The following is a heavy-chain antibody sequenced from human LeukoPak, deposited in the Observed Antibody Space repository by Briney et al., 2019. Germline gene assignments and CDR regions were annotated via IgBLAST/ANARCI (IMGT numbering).Heavy chain of an antibody. D-gene: IGHD6-19*01. CDR1: GGSFSSGSYY. Sequence: PSETLSLTCTVSGGSFSSGSYYWCWIRQPAGKGLEWIGRIYTSGSTNYNPSLKSRVTISVDTSKNQFSLKLSSVNAADTAVYYCERAFIAVARDAFDIWGQGKMVTVSS. CDR3: ERAFIAVARDAFDI. J-gene: IGHJ3*02. V-gene: IGHV4-61*02. CDR2: IYTSGST.